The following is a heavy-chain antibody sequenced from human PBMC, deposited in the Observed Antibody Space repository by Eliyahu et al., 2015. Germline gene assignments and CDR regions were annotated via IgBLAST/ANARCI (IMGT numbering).Heavy chain of an antibody. V-gene: IGHV1-46*01. CDR2: INPSGGNT. CDR3: AGQGGSSDFDY. CDR1: GYTFTSYY. D-gene: IGHD1-26*01. Sequence: QVQLVQSGGEVNKPGASVKVSCKAXGYTFTSYYIHWGRTAPGQGLEWMGIINPSGGNTKYAQKFQGRVTMTRDTSTSTVYMELSSLRSEDTAVYYCAGQGGSSDFDYWGQGTLVTVSS. J-gene: IGHJ4*02.